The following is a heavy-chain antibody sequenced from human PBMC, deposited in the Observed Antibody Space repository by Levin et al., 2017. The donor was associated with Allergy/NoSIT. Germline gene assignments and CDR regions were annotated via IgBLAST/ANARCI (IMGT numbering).Heavy chain of an antibody. CDR3: AKDHDWGYGYYFDL. CDR2: ISYDGSNK. D-gene: IGHD5-24*01. V-gene: IGHV3-30*18. J-gene: IGHJ2*01. CDR1: GLTFSNCG. Sequence: GGSLRLSCAASGLTFSNCGMNWVRQAPGKGLEWVAVISYDGSNKHYADSVKGRFTISRDNSKNTLFLQMNSLRDEDTAVYFCAKDHDWGYGYYFDLWGRGTLVTVSS.